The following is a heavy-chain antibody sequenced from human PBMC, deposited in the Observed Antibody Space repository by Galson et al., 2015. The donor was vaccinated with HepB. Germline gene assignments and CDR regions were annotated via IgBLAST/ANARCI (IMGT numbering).Heavy chain of an antibody. V-gene: IGHV1-18*04. Sequence: SVKVSCKASGYTSTSYGISWVRQAPGQGLEWMGWISAYNGNTNYAQKLQGRVTMTTDTSTSTAYMELRSLRSDDTAVYYCARRGALAILHGMDVWGQGTTVTVSS. D-gene: IGHD3-3*01. CDR3: ARRGALAILHGMDV. CDR1: GYTSTSYG. J-gene: IGHJ6*02. CDR2: ISAYNGNT.